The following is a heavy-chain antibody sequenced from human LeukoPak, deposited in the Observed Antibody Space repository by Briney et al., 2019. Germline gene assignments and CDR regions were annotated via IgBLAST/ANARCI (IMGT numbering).Heavy chain of an antibody. D-gene: IGHD3-3*01. CDR3: ARVSVRDYDFWSGYYNY. CDR1: GGSISSGDYY. J-gene: IGHJ4*02. Sequence: SETLSLTCTVSGGSISSGDYYWSWIRQPPGKGLEWIGYIYYSGSTYCNPSLKSRVTITVDTSKNQFSLKLSSVTAADTAVYYCARVSVRDYDFWSGYYNYWGQGTLVTVSS. CDR2: IYYSGST. V-gene: IGHV4-30-4*08.